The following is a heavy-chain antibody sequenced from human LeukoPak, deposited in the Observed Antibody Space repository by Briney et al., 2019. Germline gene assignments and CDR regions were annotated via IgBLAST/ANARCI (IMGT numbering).Heavy chain of an antibody. J-gene: IGHJ4*02. Sequence: GASVKVSCKASGYTFTGYYVHWVRQAPGQGLEWMGWINPNSGGTNYAQKFQGRVTMTRDTSISTAYMELSRLRSDDTAVYYCARGGYCSSTSCYSIGIDYWGQATLVTVSS. CDR1: GYTFTGYY. CDR2: INPNSGGT. CDR3: ARGGYCSSTSCYSIGIDY. V-gene: IGHV1-2*02. D-gene: IGHD2-2*02.